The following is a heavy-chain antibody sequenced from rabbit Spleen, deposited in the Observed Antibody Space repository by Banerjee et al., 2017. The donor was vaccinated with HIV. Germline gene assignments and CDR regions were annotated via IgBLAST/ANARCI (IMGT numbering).Heavy chain of an antibody. D-gene: IGHD1-1*01. Sequence: QQQLVESGGGLVHPEGSLTLTCTASGFDFGSSMMCWVRQAPGRRPERIGCIYAGSSGGTYYPSRAKGRCACSKNTSTTVTLQLNSLTAADTATYFCARSSSSRNWALNLWGAGTLVPVS. CDR3: ARSSSSRNWALNL. V-gene: IGHV1S45*01. J-gene: IGHJ4*01. CDR1: GFDFGSSM. CDR2: IYAGSSGGT.